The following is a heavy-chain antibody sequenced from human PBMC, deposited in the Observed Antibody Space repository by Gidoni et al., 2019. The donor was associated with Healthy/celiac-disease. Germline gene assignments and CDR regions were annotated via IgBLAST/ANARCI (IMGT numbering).Heavy chain of an antibody. Sequence: EVQLVESGGGLVQPGRSLRLSCAASGFTFDDYAMHWVRQAPGKGLEWVSGISWNSGSRGYADSVKGRFTISRDNAKNSLYLQMNSLRAEDTALYYCAKEYYDFWSGYYLVDAFDIWGQGTMVTVSS. CDR2: ISWNSGSR. V-gene: IGHV3-9*01. CDR3: AKEYYDFWSGYYLVDAFDI. D-gene: IGHD3-3*01. J-gene: IGHJ3*02. CDR1: GFTFDDYA.